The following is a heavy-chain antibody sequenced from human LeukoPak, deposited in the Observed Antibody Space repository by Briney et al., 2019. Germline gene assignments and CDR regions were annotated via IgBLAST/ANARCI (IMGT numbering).Heavy chain of an antibody. CDR1: GFTFSSYA. Sequence: GGSLRLSCAASGFTFSSYAMSWVRQAPGKGLEWVSAISGSGGSTCYADSVKGRFTISRDNSKNTLYLQMNSLRAEDTAVYYCAKDHVDDSSGYPPNFDYWGQGTLVTVSS. CDR2: ISGSGGST. V-gene: IGHV3-23*01. J-gene: IGHJ4*02. D-gene: IGHD3-22*01. CDR3: AKDHVDDSSGYPPNFDY.